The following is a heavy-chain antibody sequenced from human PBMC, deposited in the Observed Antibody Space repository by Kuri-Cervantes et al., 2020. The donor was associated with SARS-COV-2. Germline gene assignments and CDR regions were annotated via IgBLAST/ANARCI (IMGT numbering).Heavy chain of an antibody. J-gene: IGHJ4*02. CDR1: GFTFSSYE. V-gene: IGHV3-21*01. CDR3: ARGFITVFGVITKGTDY. D-gene: IGHD3-3*01. Sequence: GESLKISCAASGFTFSSYEMNWVRQAPGKGLEWVSSISSSGTYIYYADSVKGRFTTSRDNAKSSLFLRMDSLRAEDTAVYYCARGFITVFGVITKGTDYWGQGTLVTVSS. CDR2: ISSSGTYI.